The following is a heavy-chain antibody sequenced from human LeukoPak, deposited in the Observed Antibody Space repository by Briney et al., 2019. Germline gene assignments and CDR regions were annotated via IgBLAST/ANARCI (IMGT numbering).Heavy chain of an antibody. CDR1: GYTLTELS. CDR3: ATDRIRIAAELQNAFDI. V-gene: IGHV1-24*01. D-gene: IGHD6-13*01. Sequence: ASVKVSCKVFGYTLTELSMHWVRQAPGKGLEWMGGFDPEDGETIYAQKFQGRVTMTEDTSTDTAYMELSSLRSEDTAVYYCATDRIRIAAELQNAFDIWGQGTMVTVSS. J-gene: IGHJ3*02. CDR2: FDPEDGET.